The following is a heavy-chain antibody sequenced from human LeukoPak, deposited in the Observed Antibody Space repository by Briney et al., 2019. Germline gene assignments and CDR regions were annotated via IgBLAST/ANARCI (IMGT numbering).Heavy chain of an antibody. CDR1: GYIFTNYW. D-gene: IGHD5-12*01. CDR3: ARHQYSGSDAQGFDY. V-gene: IGHV5-51*01. Sequence: GESLNLSGQAPGYIFTNYWSAWFRQMPGKGLKWSGMVYPSNSDTRYSPSSQGQVTISADKPITTAYLQWSRLKPSDTAMYFCARHQYSGSDAQGFDYWGQGTLVSVSS. CDR2: VYPSNSDT. J-gene: IGHJ4*02.